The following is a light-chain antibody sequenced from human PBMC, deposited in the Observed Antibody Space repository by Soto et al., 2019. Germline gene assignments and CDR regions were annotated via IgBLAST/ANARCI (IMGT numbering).Light chain of an antibody. J-gene: IGKJ4*01. CDR1: QSVSNN. CDR3: QQYSKWPLT. V-gene: IGKV3D-15*01. Sequence: EIGLTQSPGTLSLSPGERATLSCRASQSVSNNYLAWYQQKPGQAPRLLIYGASNRATGIPDRFSGSGSGTEFILTISSLQSEDFAVYYCQQYSKWPLTFGGGTKVDIK. CDR2: GAS.